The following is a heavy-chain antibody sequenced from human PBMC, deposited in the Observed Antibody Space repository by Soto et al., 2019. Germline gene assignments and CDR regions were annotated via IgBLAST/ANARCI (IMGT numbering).Heavy chain of an antibody. CDR1: GFHFDNYC. V-gene: IGHV3-33*01. J-gene: IGHJ4*02. CDR2: IWYDGSNE. CDR3: ARDLGDYKDSAYLAY. Sequence: QVQLVESGGGVVQPGRTLTLSCVASGFHFDNYCMHWVRQAPGKGLEWVAVIWYDGSNEYYADSVKGRFIISRDNSKNTLYLQMNSLGADDTAVYYCARDLGDYKDSAYLAYWGQGTLVTVSS. D-gene: IGHD1-26*01.